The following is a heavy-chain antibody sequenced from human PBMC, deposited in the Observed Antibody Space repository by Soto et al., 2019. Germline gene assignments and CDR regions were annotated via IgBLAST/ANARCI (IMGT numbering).Heavy chain of an antibody. CDR3: ARHLGGNHYYYGMDV. V-gene: IGHV1-69*13. CDR1: GYTLTELS. CDR2: IIPIFGTA. D-gene: IGHD3-16*01. Sequence: GASVKVSCKVSGYTLTELSMHWVRQAPGQGLEWMGGIIPIFGTADYAQKFQGRVTITADDFTSTAYMELSSLRSEDTAVYYCARHLGGNHYYYGMDVWGQGTTVTVSS. J-gene: IGHJ6*02.